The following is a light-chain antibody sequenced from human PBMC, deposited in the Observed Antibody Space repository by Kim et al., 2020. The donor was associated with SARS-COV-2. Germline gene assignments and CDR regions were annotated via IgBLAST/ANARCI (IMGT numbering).Light chain of an antibody. V-gene: IGKV3-20*01. CDR1: QSLSSPY. Sequence: IVLTQSPGTLSLSPGERATLSCRASQSLSSPYLAWYQQRHGQAPRLLISRSSLRATGVPDRFSGSGSGTDFTLTISRVEPEDSAMYYWQQYDSPPVTFGPGTKVDIK. J-gene: IGKJ3*01. CDR2: RSS. CDR3: QQYDSPPVT.